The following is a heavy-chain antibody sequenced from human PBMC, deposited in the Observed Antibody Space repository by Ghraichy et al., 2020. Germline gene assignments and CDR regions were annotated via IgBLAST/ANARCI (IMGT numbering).Heavy chain of an antibody. CDR3: ARMRGSYSLDY. V-gene: IGHV3-7*03. J-gene: IGHJ4*02. CDR1: GFTLSSYW. CDR2: IKQDGSQK. D-gene: IGHD1-26*01. Sequence: GESLNISCAASGFTLSSYWMSWVRQAPGRGLEWVANIKQDGSQKYYVDSVKGRFTISRDNAKNSLFVQMNTLRAEDTAVYYCARMRGSYSLDYWGQGTLVTVSS.